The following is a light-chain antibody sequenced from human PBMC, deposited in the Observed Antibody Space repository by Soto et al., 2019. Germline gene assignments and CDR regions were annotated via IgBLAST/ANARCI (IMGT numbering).Light chain of an antibody. CDR2: DAS. Sequence: DIQMTQSPSTLSASVGDRVTINCRASQGISSWLDWYQQKPGKAPKLLIYDASSLASGVPSRFSGSGSGTEFTLTISSLQPDDFATYYCQQYNSYPYTFGQGTKLEIK. V-gene: IGKV1-5*01. J-gene: IGKJ2*01. CDR1: QGISSW. CDR3: QQYNSYPYT.